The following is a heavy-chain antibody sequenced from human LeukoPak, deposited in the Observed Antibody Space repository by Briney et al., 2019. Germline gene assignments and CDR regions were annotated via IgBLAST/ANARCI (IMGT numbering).Heavy chain of an antibody. D-gene: IGHD3-3*01. V-gene: IGHV4-4*07. CDR3: ARALFGAPDMDV. J-gene: IGHJ6*03. Sequence: SETLSLTCTVSGGSSSSYYWSWIRQPAGKGLEWIGRIYPSGSSNYNPSLKSRVTMSVDTSKNQFSLKLTSVTAADTAVYYCARALFGAPDMDVRGKGTTVTVSS. CDR2: IYPSGSS. CDR1: GGSSSSYY.